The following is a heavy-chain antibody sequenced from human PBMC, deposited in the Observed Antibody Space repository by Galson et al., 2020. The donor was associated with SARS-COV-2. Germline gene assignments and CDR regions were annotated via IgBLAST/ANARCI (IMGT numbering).Heavy chain of an antibody. D-gene: IGHD6-19*01. CDR1: GFTFSSYG. J-gene: IGHJ4*02. Sequence: QHGESLKISCAASGFTFSSYGMHWVRPAPGKGLEWVAVIWYDGSNKYYADSVTGRFTISRDNSKNTLYLQMNSLRAEDTAGNYCASREAVAAPMGYWGQGTVVTVSS. V-gene: IGHV3-33*01. CDR3: ASREAVAAPMGY. CDR2: IWYDGSNK.